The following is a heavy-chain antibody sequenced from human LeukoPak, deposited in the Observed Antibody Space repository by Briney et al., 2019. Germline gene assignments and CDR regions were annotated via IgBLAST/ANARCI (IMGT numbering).Heavy chain of an antibody. Sequence: GGSLRLSCAASGFTFSNYAMSWVRQAPGKGLEWVSTISGGGVTAYYADSAKGRFTISRDNSENTLYLQMNSLRAEDTAVYYCPRQSYASGWNPFDYWGQGILVTVSS. CDR3: PRQSYASGWNPFDY. CDR1: GFTFSNYA. V-gene: IGHV3-23*01. CDR2: ISGGGVTA. D-gene: IGHD6-19*01. J-gene: IGHJ4*02.